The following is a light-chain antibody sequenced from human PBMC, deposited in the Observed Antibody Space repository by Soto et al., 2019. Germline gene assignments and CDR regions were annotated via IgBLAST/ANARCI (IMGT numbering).Light chain of an antibody. J-gene: IGKJ2*01. Sequence: EIVLTQSPATLSLSPGESATLSCRANQSVSHYLAWYQQKPGQAPRLLIYDTSNRAAGIPARFSGRGSGTDFTLIISSLEPEDFAVYYCQQRSNWPPYTFGQGTKLEIK. V-gene: IGKV3-11*01. CDR1: QSVSHY. CDR3: QQRSNWPPYT. CDR2: DTS.